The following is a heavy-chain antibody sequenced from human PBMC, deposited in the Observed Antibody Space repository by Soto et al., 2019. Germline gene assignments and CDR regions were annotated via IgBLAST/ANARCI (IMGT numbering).Heavy chain of an antibody. V-gene: IGHV3-30*19. CDR2: TSYDGSDK. D-gene: IGHD3-16*01. CDR1: GFTFRSYV. Sequence: QVQLVESGGGVVQPGTSLRVSCVGSGFTFRSYVIHWVRQAPGKGQEWVALTSYDGSDKYYADSVRGRFTNSRDNSRNPVDLQMDSLRREDTALYYCARWGTTGGLDVGGQGTLVSVSS. J-gene: IGHJ1*01. CDR3: ARWGTTGGLDV.